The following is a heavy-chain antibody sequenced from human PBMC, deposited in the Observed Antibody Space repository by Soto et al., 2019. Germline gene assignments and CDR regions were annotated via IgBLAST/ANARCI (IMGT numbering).Heavy chain of an antibody. V-gene: IGHV3-23*01. CDR1: GFTFSSYA. Sequence: EVQLLESGGGLVQPGESLRLSCAASGFTFSSYAMSWVRQAPGKGLEWVSAISGSGGSTYYADSVKGRFTISRDNSKNTLYLQMNSLRAEDTAVYYCAKDARLYYYDSLTVGYFDYWGQGTLVTVSS. CDR3: AKDARLYYYDSLTVGYFDY. D-gene: IGHD3-22*01. J-gene: IGHJ4*02. CDR2: ISGSGGST.